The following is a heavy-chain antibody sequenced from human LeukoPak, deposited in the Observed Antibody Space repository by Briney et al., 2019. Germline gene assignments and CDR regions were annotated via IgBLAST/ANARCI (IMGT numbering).Heavy chain of an antibody. V-gene: IGHV4-59*01. CDR1: GGSISSYY. CDR2: IYYSGSF. Sequence: SETLSLTCTVSGGSISSYYWSWFRQPPGKGLEWIGYIYYSGSFNYNPSLKSRVTISVDTSKNQSSLKLNSVTAADTAVYYCAREGLLCGGDCYRDAFDIWGQGTMVTVSS. J-gene: IGHJ3*02. CDR3: AREGLLCGGDCYRDAFDI. D-gene: IGHD2-21*02.